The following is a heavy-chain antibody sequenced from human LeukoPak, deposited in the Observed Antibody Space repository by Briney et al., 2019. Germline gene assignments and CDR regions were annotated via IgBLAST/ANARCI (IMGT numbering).Heavy chain of an antibody. CDR3: ARKLTGTTYFDC. D-gene: IGHD1-1*01. V-gene: IGHV3-48*03. CDR2: IHSSGCTI. J-gene: IGHJ4*02. Sequence: GGSLRLSCATSGFPYSSYDMNWVRQAPGKGLEWVAYIHSSGCTIYYADSGKGRFTISRDSAKNSVYLRMNSLRAEDTALYYCARKLTGTTYFDCWGQGILVTVSS. CDR1: GFPYSSYD.